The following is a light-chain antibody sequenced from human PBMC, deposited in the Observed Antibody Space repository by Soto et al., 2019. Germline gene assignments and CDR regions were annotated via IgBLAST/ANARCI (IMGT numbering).Light chain of an antibody. CDR1: QSISSW. J-gene: IGKJ5*01. V-gene: IGKV1-5*03. CDR2: KAS. CDR3: QQYSIYPIT. Sequence: DIQMTQSPSTLSVSVGDRVNITYRASQSISSWLAWYQQKPGKAPKSLIYKASSLESGVPSRFSGSVSGKEFTLTISSLQPDDFATYYCQQYSIYPITFGQGTRLEIK.